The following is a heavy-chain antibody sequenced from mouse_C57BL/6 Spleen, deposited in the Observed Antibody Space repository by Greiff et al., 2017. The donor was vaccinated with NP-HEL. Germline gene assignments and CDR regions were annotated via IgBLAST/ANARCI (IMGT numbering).Heavy chain of an antibody. D-gene: IGHD2-2*01. CDR3: ARREGYDDPHYFDY. Sequence: VQLQQPGAELVRPGTSVKLSCKASGYTFTSYWMHWVKQRPGQGLEWIGVIDPSDSYTNYNQKFKGKATLTVDTSSSTAYMQLSSLPSEDSAVYYCARREGYDDPHYFDYWGQGTTLTVSS. J-gene: IGHJ2*01. V-gene: IGHV1-59*01. CDR2: IDPSDSYT. CDR1: GYTFTSYW.